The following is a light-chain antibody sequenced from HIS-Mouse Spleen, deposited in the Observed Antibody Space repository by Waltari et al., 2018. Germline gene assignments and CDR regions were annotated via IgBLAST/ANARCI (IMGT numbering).Light chain of an antibody. CDR1: ALPKKY. Sequence: SYELTQPPSVSVSPGQTARTTCSGDALPKKYAYWYQQKSGQAPVLGIFEDSKRPSGMPGRFSGSSSGTMATLTISGAQVEDEADYYCYSTDSSGNHRVFGGGTKLTVL. V-gene: IGLV3-10*01. CDR3: YSTDSSGNHRV. CDR2: EDS. J-gene: IGLJ2*01.